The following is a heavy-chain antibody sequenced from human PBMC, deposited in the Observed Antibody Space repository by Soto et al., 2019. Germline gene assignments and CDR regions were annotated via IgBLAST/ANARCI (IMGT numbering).Heavy chain of an antibody. CDR2: IYSGGST. CDR3: ARGEWELLGEYGAFDI. CDR1: GFTVSSNY. V-gene: IGHV3-53*02. J-gene: IGHJ3*02. Sequence: EVQLVETGGGLIQPGGSLRLSCAASGFTVSSNYMSWVRQAPGKGLVRVSVIYSGGSTYYADSVKGRFTISRDNSKITLYLQMNSLRAEDTAVYYCARGEWELLGEYGAFDIWGQGTMVTVSS. D-gene: IGHD1-26*01.